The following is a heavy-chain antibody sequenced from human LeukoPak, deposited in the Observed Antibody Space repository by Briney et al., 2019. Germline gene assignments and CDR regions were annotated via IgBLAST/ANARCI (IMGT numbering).Heavy chain of an antibody. CDR1: GFTFSSYW. V-gene: IGHV3-74*01. Sequence: GGSLRLSCAASGFTFSSYWMHWVRQAPGKGLVWVSRINSDGSSTSYVDSVKGRFTISRDNAKNTLYLQMNSLRAEDTAVYYCARESSGWYVYNWFDPWGQGTLVTVSS. CDR3: ARESSGWYVYNWFDP. CDR2: INSDGSST. J-gene: IGHJ5*02. D-gene: IGHD6-19*01.